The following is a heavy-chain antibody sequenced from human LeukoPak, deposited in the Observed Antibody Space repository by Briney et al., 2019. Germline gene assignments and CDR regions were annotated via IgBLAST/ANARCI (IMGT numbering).Heavy chain of an antibody. D-gene: IGHD1-26*01. CDR2: LSPDGGSS. CDR3: TRSPSLGGSYWGFDY. Sequence: GGSLRLSCAASGFTVSSSYMSWVRQAPGKGLVWVSRLSPDGGSSIYADSVKGRFTVSRDNAKNTLYLQMNSLRADDTAVYYCTRSPSLGGSYWGFDYWGQGTLLTVSS. CDR1: GFTVSSSY. V-gene: IGHV3-74*01. J-gene: IGHJ4*02.